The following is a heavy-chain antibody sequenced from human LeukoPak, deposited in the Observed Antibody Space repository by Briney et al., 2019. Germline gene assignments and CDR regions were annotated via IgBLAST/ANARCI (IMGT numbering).Heavy chain of an antibody. CDR3: AKGAPEQWLVCYY. CDR2: ISYDGSNK. CDR1: GFTFSSYA. J-gene: IGHJ4*02. V-gene: IGHV3-30*18. D-gene: IGHD6-19*01. Sequence: PGGSLRLSCAASGFTFSSYAMSWVRQAPGKGLEWVAVISYDGSNKYYADSVKGRFTISRDNSKNTLYLQMNSLRAEDTAVYYCAKGAPEQWLVCYYWGQGTLVTVSS.